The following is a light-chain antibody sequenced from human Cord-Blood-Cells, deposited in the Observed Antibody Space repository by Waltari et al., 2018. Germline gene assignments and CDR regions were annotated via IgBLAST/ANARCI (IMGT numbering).Light chain of an antibody. Sequence: DIQMPQSPSSLSASVGDRVTITCRASQSISSYLNWYQHKPGKAPKLLIYAASSLQSGVPSRVSGSGSGTDFTLTISSLQPEDFATYYCQQNYSTPWTFGQGTTVEIK. V-gene: IGKV1-39*01. CDR1: QSISSY. CDR3: QQNYSTPWT. J-gene: IGKJ1*01. CDR2: AAS.